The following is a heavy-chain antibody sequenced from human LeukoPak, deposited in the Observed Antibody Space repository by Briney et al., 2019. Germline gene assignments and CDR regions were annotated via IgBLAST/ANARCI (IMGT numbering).Heavy chain of an antibody. J-gene: IGHJ3*02. CDR3: ARVGDMEAFDI. D-gene: IGHD3-16*01. CDR1: GFTLSSFG. V-gene: IGHV3-33*01. Sequence: PGGALRLSCAASGFTLSSFGMVWVRQAPAKGLGWVTLMCYDGRNKYYADSVKGRFTISRDNSKNTVYLQMNSLRGEDTAVYYCARVGDMEAFDIWGQGTRVTVSS. CDR2: MCYDGRNK.